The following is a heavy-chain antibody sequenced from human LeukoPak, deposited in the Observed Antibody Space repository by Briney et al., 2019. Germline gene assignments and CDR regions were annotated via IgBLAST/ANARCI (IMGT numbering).Heavy chain of an antibody. D-gene: IGHD5-18*01. CDR2: IYYSGSA. CDR1: GGSIRRYY. V-gene: IGHV4-59*08. Sequence: SDTLSLTCTVSGGSIRRYYWSWIRQPPGKGLEWIGYIYYSGSANYNPSLKSRVTISLDTSKNQFSLKLSSVTAADTAVYYCARGGYRYDFFNLDYWGQGTLVTVSS. J-gene: IGHJ4*02. CDR3: ARGGYRYDFFNLDY.